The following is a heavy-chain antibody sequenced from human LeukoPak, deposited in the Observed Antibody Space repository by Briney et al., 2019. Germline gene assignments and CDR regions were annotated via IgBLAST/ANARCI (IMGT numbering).Heavy chain of an antibody. CDR2: IIPIFGTA. V-gene: IGHV1-69*01. CDR1: GGTFSSYA. J-gene: IGHJ6*02. D-gene: IGHD3-10*01. CDR3: AREGVNGMDV. Sequence: GSSVKVSCKASGGTFSSYAISWVRQAPGQGLEWMGGIIPIFGTANYAQKFQGRVTITADESTSTAYMELSSLRSEDMAVYYCAREGVNGMDVWGQGTTVTVSS.